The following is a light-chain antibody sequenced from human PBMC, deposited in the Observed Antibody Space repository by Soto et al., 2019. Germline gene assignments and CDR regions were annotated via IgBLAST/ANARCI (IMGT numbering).Light chain of an antibody. V-gene: IGKV3-20*01. CDR3: QQHGSSPQT. CDR2: GAS. Sequence: EIVLTQSPGTLSLSPGERATLSCRASQSVISNYLAWYQQKPGQAPRLLIHGASIRATGIPDRFSGSGSGTDFTLTISRLEPEDFAVYYCQQHGSSPQTFGQGTTLEIK. J-gene: IGKJ2*01. CDR1: QSVISNY.